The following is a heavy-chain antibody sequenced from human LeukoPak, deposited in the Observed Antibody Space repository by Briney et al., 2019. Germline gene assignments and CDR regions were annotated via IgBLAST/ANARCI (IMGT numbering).Heavy chain of an antibody. V-gene: IGHV4-34*01. J-gene: IGHJ2*01. Sequence: SETLSLTCAVYGGSFSGYYWSWIRQPPGKGLEWIGEINHSGSTNYNPSLKSRVTISVDTSKNQFSLKLSSVTAADTAVYYCARDPRYYYDSSGYYPGWYFDPWGRGTLVTVSS. CDR3: ARDPRYYYDSSGYYPGWYFDP. D-gene: IGHD3-22*01. CDR1: GGSFSGYY. CDR2: INHSGST.